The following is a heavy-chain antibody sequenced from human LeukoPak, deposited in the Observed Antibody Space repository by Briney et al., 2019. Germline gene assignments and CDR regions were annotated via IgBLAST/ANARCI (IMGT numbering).Heavy chain of an antibody. CDR3: ARGLESPASDYYMDV. D-gene: IGHD2-2*01. Sequence: KASQTLSLTCTVSGGSISSGDYYWSWIRQPPGKGLEWIGYIYYSGSTNYNPSLKSRVTISVDTSKNQFSLKLSSVTAADTAVYYCARGLESPASDYYMDVWGKGTTVTVSS. CDR2: IYYSGST. J-gene: IGHJ6*03. CDR1: GGSISSGDYY. V-gene: IGHV4-30-4*01.